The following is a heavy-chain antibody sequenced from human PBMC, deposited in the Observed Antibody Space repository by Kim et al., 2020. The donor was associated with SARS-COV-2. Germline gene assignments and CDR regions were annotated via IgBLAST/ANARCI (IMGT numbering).Heavy chain of an antibody. Sequence: SETLSLTCAVYGGSFSGYYWSWIRQPPGKGLEWIGEINHSGSTNYNPSLKSRVTISVDTSKNQFSLKLSSVTAADTAVYYCARVRTVTTPYYYYGMDVWGQGTTVTVSS. V-gene: IGHV4-34*01. D-gene: IGHD4-17*01. CDR3: ARVRTVTTPYYYYGMDV. CDR1: GGSFSGYY. CDR2: INHSGST. J-gene: IGHJ6*02.